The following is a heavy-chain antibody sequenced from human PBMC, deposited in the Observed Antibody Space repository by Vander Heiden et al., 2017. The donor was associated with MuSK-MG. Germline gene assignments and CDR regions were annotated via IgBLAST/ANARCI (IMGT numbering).Heavy chain of an antibody. D-gene: IGHD4-17*01. Sequence: EVQQVESGGGLVQPGGSLSLSCAASGFTFSTYGVNWVRQAPGKGLEWVSYISSDSGTIHYADAVKGRFTISRDNARNSLYLQMNSLRADDTAVYYCARLYYSDYGAFHFWGQGTTVIVSS. CDR1: GFTFSTYG. J-gene: IGHJ3*01. CDR2: ISSDSGTI. V-gene: IGHV3-48*01. CDR3: ARLYYSDYGAFHF.